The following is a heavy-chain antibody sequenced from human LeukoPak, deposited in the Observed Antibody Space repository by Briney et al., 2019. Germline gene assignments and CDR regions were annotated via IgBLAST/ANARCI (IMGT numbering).Heavy chain of an antibody. Sequence: SETLSLTCTVSGYSISSGYYWGWIRQPPGKGLEWIGSIYHSGSTYYNPSLKSRVTISVDTSKNQFSLKLSSVPAADTAVYYCARANRVSLYYFDYWGQGTLVTVSS. CDR1: GYSISSGYY. D-gene: IGHD5/OR15-5a*01. CDR2: IYHSGST. J-gene: IGHJ4*02. CDR3: ARANRVSLYYFDY. V-gene: IGHV4-38-2*02.